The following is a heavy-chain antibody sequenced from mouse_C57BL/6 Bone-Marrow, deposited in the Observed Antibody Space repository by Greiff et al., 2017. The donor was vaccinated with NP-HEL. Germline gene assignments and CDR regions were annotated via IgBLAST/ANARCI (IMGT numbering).Heavy chain of an antibody. D-gene: IGHD2-12*01. J-gene: IGHJ4*01. CDR3: VRRGAYYYAMDY. CDR1: GFTFSDYG. Sequence: EVKLEESGGGLVKPGGSLKLSCAASGFTFSDYGMHWVRQAPEKGLEWVAYISSGSSTIYYADTVKGRFTISRDNAKNTLFLQMTSLRSEDTAMYYCVRRGAYYYAMDYWGQGTSVTVSS. V-gene: IGHV5-17*01. CDR2: ISSGSSTI.